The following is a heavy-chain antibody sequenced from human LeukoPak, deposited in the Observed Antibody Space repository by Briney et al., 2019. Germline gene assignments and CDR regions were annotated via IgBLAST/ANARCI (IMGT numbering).Heavy chain of an antibody. CDR2: IYHSGST. CDR1: GYSISSYY. CDR3: ARYRVGIAAAGTDY. V-gene: IGHV4-38-2*02. J-gene: IGHJ4*02. D-gene: IGHD6-13*01. Sequence: PSETLSLTCTVSGYSISSYYWGWIRQPPGKGLEWIGSIYHSGSTYYNPSLKSRVTISVDTSKNQFSLRLNSVTAADTAAYYCARYRVGIAAAGTDYWGQGTLVTVSS.